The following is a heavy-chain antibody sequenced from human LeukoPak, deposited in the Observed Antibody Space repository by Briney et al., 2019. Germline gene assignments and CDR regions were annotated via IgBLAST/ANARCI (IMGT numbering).Heavy chain of an antibody. CDR3: ATRSTGVAATFVA. CDR2: IYYGGNS. Sequence: PSETLSLTCTVSGGSLSSYYWSWIRQPPGRGLECIGYIYYGGNSNYNPPLKSRVTISADTSKNEFSLKLSSVTAADTAIYYCATRSTGVAATFVAWGQEALVTVSS. J-gene: IGHJ5*02. CDR1: GGSLSSYY. D-gene: IGHD2-15*01. V-gene: IGHV4-59*01.